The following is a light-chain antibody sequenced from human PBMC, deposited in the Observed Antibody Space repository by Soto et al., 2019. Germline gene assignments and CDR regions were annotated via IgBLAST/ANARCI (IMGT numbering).Light chain of an antibody. CDR2: GAS. V-gene: IGKV3D-20*02. CDR1: QSISRS. Sequence: EIVLTQSPANLVLSPCETATLSCRASQSISRSLAWYQQKPGQAPTLLISGASSRATGIPDRFSGSGSGTDFTLTISRLEPEDFAVYYCQQRSNWPPITFGQGTRLEIK. CDR3: QQRSNWPPIT. J-gene: IGKJ5*01.